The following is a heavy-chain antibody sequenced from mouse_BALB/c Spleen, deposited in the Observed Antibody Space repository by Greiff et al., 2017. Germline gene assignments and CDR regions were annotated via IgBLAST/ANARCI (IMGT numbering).Heavy chain of an antibody. J-gene: IGHJ4*01. V-gene: IGHV5-12-1*01. CDR1: GFAFSSYD. CDR3: AKEGGYGMDY. Sequence: EVQGVESGGGLVKPGGSLKLSCAASGFAFSSYDMSWVRQTPEKRLEWVAYISSGGGSTYYPDTVKGRFTISRDNAKNTLYLQMSSLKSEDTAMYYCAKEGGYGMDYWGQGTSVTVSS. CDR2: ISSGGGST. D-gene: IGHD3-1*01.